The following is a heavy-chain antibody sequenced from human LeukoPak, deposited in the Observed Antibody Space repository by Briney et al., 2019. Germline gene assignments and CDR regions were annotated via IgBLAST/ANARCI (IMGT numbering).Heavy chain of an antibody. CDR2: IYYSGSA. Sequence: SSETLSLTCAVSGGSISSSSYYWGWIRQPPGKGLEWIGSIYYSGSAYYNPSLKSRVTISVDTSKNQFSLKLSSVTAADTAVYYCARTAETGYCSSTSCSDYWGQGTLVTVSS. J-gene: IGHJ4*02. CDR1: GGSISSSSYY. CDR3: ARTAETGYCSSTSCSDY. D-gene: IGHD2-2*01. V-gene: IGHV4-39*01.